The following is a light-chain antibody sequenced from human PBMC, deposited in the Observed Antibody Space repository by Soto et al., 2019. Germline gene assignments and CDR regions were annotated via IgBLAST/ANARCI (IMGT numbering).Light chain of an antibody. CDR1: QSFSSSY. J-gene: IGKJ1*01. Sequence: EVVLTQSPGTLSLSPGESATLSCRASQSFSSSYFAWYQQSPGQAPRLLIYGTSTRATGIPDRFSGSGSGTDFTLTINRLEPEDFAVYYCHQYGSSPGSFGQGTNVEVK. CDR3: HQYGSSPGS. V-gene: IGKV3-20*01. CDR2: GTS.